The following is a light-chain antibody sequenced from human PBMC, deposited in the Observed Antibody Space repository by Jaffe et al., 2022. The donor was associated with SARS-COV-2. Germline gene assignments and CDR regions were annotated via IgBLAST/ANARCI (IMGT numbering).Light chain of an antibody. CDR1: ALSKNY. J-gene: IGLJ2*01. CDR2: EDS. CDR3: FSTDSSGYPS. V-gene: IGLV3-10*01. Sequence: SYELTQPPSVSVSPGQTARITCSGDALSKNYVYWYQQKSGQAPVLVIYEDSQRPSGIPERFSASSSGTMATLTISGAQVDDEADYFCFSTDSSGYPSFGGGTKVTV.